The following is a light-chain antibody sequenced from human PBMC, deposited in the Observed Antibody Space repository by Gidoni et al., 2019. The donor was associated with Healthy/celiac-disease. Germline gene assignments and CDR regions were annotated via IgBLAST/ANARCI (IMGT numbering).Light chain of an antibody. CDR2: GAS. CDR1: QSVSSN. V-gene: IGKV3-15*01. CDR3: QQYNNWYT. J-gene: IGKJ2*01. Sequence: EIVMTQSPATLSVSPGERATLSCRASQSVSSNLAWYQQKPGQAPRLLIYGASTRATGIPARSSGSGSGTEFTLTISSLQSEDFAVYYCQQYNNWYTFGQXTKLEIK.